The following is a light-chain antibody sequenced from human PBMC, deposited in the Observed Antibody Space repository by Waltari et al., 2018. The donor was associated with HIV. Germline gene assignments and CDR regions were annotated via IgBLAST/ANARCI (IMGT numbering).Light chain of an antibody. CDR2: DVS. Sequence: QSALTQPASVSGSPGQSITISCTGSNSDIGTYNYVSWYQQHPGKAPQLIIEDVSYRPSGISNRFSGSKSGNTASLTVSGLQADDEADYHCSSYTRTRFWVFGGGTKLTVL. CDR3: SSYTRTRFWV. CDR1: NSDIGTYNY. J-gene: IGLJ3*02. V-gene: IGLV2-14*03.